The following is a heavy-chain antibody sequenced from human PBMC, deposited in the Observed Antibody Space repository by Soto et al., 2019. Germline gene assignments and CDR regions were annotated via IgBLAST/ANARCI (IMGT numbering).Heavy chain of an antibody. CDR1: GFTFSNYA. CDR3: ARDRELVGANAYYFDL. D-gene: IGHD1-26*01. V-gene: IGHV3-33*01. J-gene: IGHJ4*02. Sequence: PGGSLRLSCAASGFTFSNYAMNWVRQAPGKGLEWVAVIYYDGSNKYYTDSVKGRFTISRDNSKNTLYLQMNSLRAEDTAVYYCARDRELVGANAYYFDLWGQGTLVTVSS. CDR2: IYYDGSNK.